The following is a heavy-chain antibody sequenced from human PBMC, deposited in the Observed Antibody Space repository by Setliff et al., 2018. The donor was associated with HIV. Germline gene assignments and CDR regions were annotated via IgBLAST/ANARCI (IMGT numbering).Heavy chain of an antibody. Sequence: SETLSLTCTVSGGSISSGSYYWSWIRQPAGQELEWIGHIYISGSANYNPSLKSQVTISVDTSKDQFSLRLNSVSAADTDVYYCVRTASSSWWGVHYYYYIDLWGKGTTVTVSS. CDR1: GGSISSGSYY. CDR3: VRTASSSWWGVHYYYYIDL. J-gene: IGHJ6*03. D-gene: IGHD2-8*02. CDR2: IYISGSA. V-gene: IGHV4-61*09.